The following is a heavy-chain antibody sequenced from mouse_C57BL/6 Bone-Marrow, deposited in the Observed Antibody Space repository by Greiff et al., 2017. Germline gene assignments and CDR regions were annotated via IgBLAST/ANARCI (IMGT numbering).Heavy chain of an antibody. V-gene: IGHV1-22*01. CDR2: INPNNGGT. Sequence: VQLQQSGPELVKPGASVKMSCKASGYTFTDYNMHWVKQSHGKSLEWIGYINPNNGGTSYNQKFKGKATLTVNKSSSTAYMELRSLTSEDSAVYYCASSPPITTVVARGGYYAMDYWGQGTSVTVSS. CDR3: ASSPPITTVVARGGYYAMDY. D-gene: IGHD1-1*01. CDR1: GYTFTDYN. J-gene: IGHJ4*01.